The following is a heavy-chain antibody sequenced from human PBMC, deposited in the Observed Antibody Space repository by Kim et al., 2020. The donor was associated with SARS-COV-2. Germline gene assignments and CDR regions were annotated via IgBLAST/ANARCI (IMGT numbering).Heavy chain of an antibody. V-gene: IGHV4-39*01. CDR2: IYYSGST. CDR3: ASSPYYYVFDY. J-gene: IGHJ4*02. D-gene: IGHD3-22*01. CDR1: GGSISSSNYY. Sequence: SETLSLTCTVSGGSISSSNYYWGWIRQPPGKGLEWVGSIYYSGSTYYNPSLKSLVTISVDTSKNQFSLRLTSVTAADAAVYYCASSPYYYVFDYWGPGTLVTVSS.